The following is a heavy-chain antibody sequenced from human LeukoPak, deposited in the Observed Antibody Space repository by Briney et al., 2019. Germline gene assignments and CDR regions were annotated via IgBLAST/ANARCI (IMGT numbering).Heavy chain of an antibody. CDR1: GFTFSSYG. D-gene: IGHD3-10*01. J-gene: IGHJ4*02. CDR3: AKTKGLVRGVIDY. Sequence: PGGSLRLSCAASGFTFSSYGMHWVRQAPGKGLDWVAFIRYDGTNKYYADSVKGRFTISRDNSKNTLYLQMNSLRAEDTAVYYCAKTKGLVRGVIDYWGQGTLVTVSS. CDR2: IRYDGTNK. V-gene: IGHV3-30*02.